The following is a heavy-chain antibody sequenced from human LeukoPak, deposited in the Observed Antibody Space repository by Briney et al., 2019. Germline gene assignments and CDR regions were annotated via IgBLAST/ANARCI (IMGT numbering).Heavy chain of an antibody. J-gene: IGHJ4*02. CDR1: GFTFGSYW. Sequence: PGGSLRLSCAASGFTFGSYWMHWVRQAPGQGPVWVARINADGSDTMYADAVKGRFTISRDNARNTLFLQMNSLRAEDTAVYYCARGGYSSGWYSSPDYWGQGTLVTVSS. V-gene: IGHV3-74*03. CDR3: ARGGYSSGWYSSPDY. CDR2: INADGSDT. D-gene: IGHD6-19*01.